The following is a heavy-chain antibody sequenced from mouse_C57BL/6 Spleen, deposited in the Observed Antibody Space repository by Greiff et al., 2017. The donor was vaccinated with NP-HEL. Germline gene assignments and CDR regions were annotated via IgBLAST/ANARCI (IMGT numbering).Heavy chain of an antibody. D-gene: IGHD2-10*02. CDR3: ARWGYGNYGDY. CDR1: GYTFTSYW. V-gene: IGHV1-52*01. CDR2: IDPSDSET. J-gene: IGHJ2*01. Sequence: QVQLQQPGAELVRPGSSVKLSCKASGYTFTSYWMHWVKQRPIQGLEWIGNIDPSDSETHYNQKFKDKATLTVDKSSSTAYMQLSSLTSEDSAVYYCARWGYGNYGDYWGQGTTLTVSS.